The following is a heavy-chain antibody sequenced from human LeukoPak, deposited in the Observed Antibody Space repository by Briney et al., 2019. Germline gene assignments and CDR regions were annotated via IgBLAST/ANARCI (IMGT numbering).Heavy chain of an antibody. CDR3: AKDADEVAGEFDY. D-gene: IGHD6-19*01. CDR2: ISWNSGSI. CDR1: GFTFDDYA. J-gene: IGHJ4*02. Sequence: GRSLRLSCAASGFTFDDYAMHWVRQAPGKGLEWVSGISWNSGSIGYADSVKGRFTISRDNAKNSLYLQMNSLRAEDTALYYCAKDADEVAGEFDYWGQGTLVTVSS. V-gene: IGHV3-9*01.